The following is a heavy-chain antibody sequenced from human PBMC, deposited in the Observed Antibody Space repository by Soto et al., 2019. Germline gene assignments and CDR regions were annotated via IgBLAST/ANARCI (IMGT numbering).Heavy chain of an antibody. CDR2: ISYDGSNK. V-gene: IGHV3-30-3*01. J-gene: IGHJ4*02. CDR1: GFTFSSYA. CDR3: ARDSYDFWSGYLWYFDY. Sequence: PGGSLRLSCAASGFTFSSYAMHWVRQAPGKGLEWVAVISYDGSNKYYADSVKGRFTISRDNSKNTLYLQMNSLRAEDTAVYYCARDSYDFWSGYLWYFDYWGQGTLVTVSS. D-gene: IGHD3-3*01.